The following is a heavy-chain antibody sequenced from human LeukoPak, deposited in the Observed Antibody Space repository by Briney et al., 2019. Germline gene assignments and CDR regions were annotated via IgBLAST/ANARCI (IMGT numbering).Heavy chain of an antibody. V-gene: IGHV3-20*04. Sequence: PGGSLRLSCAASGASGFTFSNSWMTWVRQAPGKGLEWVSGINWNGGSTGYADSVKGRFTISRDNAKNSLYLQMNSLRAEDTALYYCARALTQQWLMAPDYWGQGTLVTVSS. CDR3: ARALTQQWLMAPDY. D-gene: IGHD6-19*01. CDR1: GFTFSNSW. J-gene: IGHJ4*02. CDR2: INWNGGST.